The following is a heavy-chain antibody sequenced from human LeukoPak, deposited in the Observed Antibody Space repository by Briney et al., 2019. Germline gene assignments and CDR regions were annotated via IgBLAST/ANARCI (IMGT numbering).Heavy chain of an antibody. CDR2: IYTSGST. CDR3: ARAPRGGYSVTVDY. Sequence: SETLSLTCTVSGGSISSGSYYWSWIRQPAGKGLEWIGRIYTSGSTNYNPSLKSRVTISVDTSKNQFSLKPSSVTAADTAVYYCARAPRGGYSVTVDYWGQGTLVTVSS. V-gene: IGHV4-61*02. CDR1: GGSISSGSYY. J-gene: IGHJ4*02. D-gene: IGHD3-22*01.